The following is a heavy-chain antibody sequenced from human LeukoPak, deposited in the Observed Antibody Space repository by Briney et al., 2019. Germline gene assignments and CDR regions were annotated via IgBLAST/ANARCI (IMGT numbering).Heavy chain of an antibody. CDR1: GFTFNNYG. CDR2: IWYDGSNK. J-gene: IGHJ4*02. D-gene: IGHD3-22*01. Sequence: PGKSLRLSCAASGFTFNNYGMHWVRQPPGKGLEWVAIIWYDGSNKKYEDSVKGRFTISRDNSKNTLYLQMNSLRAEDTAVYYCARGVDYYENSGTIDYWGQGTLVTVSS. CDR3: ARGVDYYENSGTIDY. V-gene: IGHV3-33*08.